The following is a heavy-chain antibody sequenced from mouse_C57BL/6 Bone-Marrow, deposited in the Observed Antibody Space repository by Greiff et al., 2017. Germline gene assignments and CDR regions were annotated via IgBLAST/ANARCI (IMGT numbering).Heavy chain of an antibody. J-gene: IGHJ2*01. CDR3: ASSNYYGSSSYFDY. CDR1: GYTFTDHT. V-gene: IGHV1-78*01. D-gene: IGHD1-1*01. Sequence: VQLVESDAELVKPGASVKISCKVSGYTFTDHTIHWMKQRPEQGLEWIGYIYPRDGSTKYNEKFKGKATLTVDKSSSTAYMQLNSLTSEDSAVXFCASSNYYGSSSYFDYWGQGTTLTVSS. CDR2: IYPRDGST.